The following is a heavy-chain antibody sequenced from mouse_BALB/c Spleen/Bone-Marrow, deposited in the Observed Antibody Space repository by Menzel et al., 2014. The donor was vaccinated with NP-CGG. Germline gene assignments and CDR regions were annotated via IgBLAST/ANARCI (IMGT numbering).Heavy chain of an antibody. V-gene: IGHV7-3*02. D-gene: IGHD1-1*01. Sequence: EVKLMESGGGLVQPGGSLRLSCATSYFTFTDYYMSWVRQPPGKALEWLGFIRNKANGYTTEYSASVKGRFTISRGNSQSILYLQMNTLRAEDSTTYYCARDTYGRDYWGQGTTLTVSS. CDR1: YFTFTDYY. CDR2: IRNKANGYTT. J-gene: IGHJ2*01. CDR3: ARDTYGRDY.